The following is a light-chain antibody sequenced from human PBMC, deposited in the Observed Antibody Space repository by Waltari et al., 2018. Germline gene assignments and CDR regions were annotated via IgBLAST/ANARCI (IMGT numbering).Light chain of an antibody. CDR1: QSVSSF. Sequence: EIVLTQSPATLSLSPGGRGTLSCRASQSVSSFLTWFQQKPGQAPRLLIYDASKRATGIPARFSGSGSGTDFTLTISSLEPEDFAVYYCQQRSNWPFTFGGGTKVEFK. CDR3: QQRSNWPFT. CDR2: DAS. V-gene: IGKV3-11*01. J-gene: IGKJ4*01.